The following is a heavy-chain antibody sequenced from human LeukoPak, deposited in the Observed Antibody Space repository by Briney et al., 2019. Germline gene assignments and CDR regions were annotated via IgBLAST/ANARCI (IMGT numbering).Heavy chain of an antibody. CDR1: GFTFSNYY. V-gene: IGHV3-11*01. CDR3: ARVVQTGEVFGTGAWFDP. Sequence: PGGSLRLSCAASGFTFSNYYMSWVRQAPGKGLEWVSYISSSGSNIYYADSVKGRFTISRDNAKNSLYLQMNSLRAEHTAVYNCARVVQTGEVFGTGAWFDPWGQGTLVTVSS. CDR2: ISSSGSNI. D-gene: IGHD3-3*01. J-gene: IGHJ5*02.